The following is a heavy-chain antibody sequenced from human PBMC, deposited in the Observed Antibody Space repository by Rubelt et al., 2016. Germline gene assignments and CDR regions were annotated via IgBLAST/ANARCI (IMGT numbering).Heavy chain of an antibody. D-gene: IGHD3-10*01. J-gene: IGHJ5*02. CDR3: ARIPGSGSSEINWFDP. Sequence: EVQLVQSGAEVKKPGESLRISCKGSGYSFTSYWISWVRQMPGKGLEWMGRIDPSDSYTNYSPSFQGNVTISADKSISTAYLQWSSLKASDTAMYYYARIPGSGSSEINWFDPWGQGTLVTVSS. CDR1: GYSFTSYW. V-gene: IGHV5-10-1*03. CDR2: IDPSDSYT.